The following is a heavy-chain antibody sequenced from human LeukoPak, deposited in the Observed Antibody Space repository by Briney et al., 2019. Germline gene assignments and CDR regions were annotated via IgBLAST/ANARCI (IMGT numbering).Heavy chain of an antibody. CDR1: GGSFSGYY. J-gene: IGHJ4*02. CDR3: ARSKFGELSFDY. Sequence: SETLSLTCAVYGGSFSGYYWSWIRQPPGKGLEWIGEINHSGSTNYNPSLKSRVTISVDTSKNQFSLKLSSVTAADTAVYYCARSKFGELSFDYWGQGTLVTVSS. V-gene: IGHV4-34*01. D-gene: IGHD3-10*01. CDR2: INHSGST.